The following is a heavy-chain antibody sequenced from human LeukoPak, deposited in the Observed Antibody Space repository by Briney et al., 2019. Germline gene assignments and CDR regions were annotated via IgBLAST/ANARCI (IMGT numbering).Heavy chain of an antibody. CDR2: IRCDGSNK. CDR3: AKQRFGESIVYYYYYMDV. J-gene: IGHJ6*03. CDR1: GFTFSSYG. D-gene: IGHD3-10*01. Sequence: GGSLRLSCAASGFTFSSYGMHWVRQAPGKGLEWVAFIRCDGSNKYYADSVKGRFTISRDNSKNTLYLQMNSLRAEDTAVYYCAKQRFGESIVYYYYYMDVWGKGTTVTVSS. V-gene: IGHV3-30*02.